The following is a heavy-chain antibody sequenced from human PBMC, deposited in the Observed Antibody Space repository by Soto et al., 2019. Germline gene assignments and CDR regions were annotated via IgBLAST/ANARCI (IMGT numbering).Heavy chain of an antibody. Sequence: SVKVSGEGSRVAFSSYAISWVRHATGQGLEWMGGIIPIFGTANYAQKFQGRVTITADESTSTAYMELSSLRSEDTAVYYCAREVAHSYDSSGYYDYWGQGTLVTVPS. V-gene: IGHV1-69*13. D-gene: IGHD3-22*01. CDR3: AREVAHSYDSSGYYDY. J-gene: IGHJ4*02. CDR1: RVAFSSYA. CDR2: IIPIFGTA.